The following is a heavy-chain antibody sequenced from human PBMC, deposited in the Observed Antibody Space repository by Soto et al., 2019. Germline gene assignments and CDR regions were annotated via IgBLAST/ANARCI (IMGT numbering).Heavy chain of an antibody. J-gene: IGHJ4*02. Sequence: QITLKESGPALVKPTQTLTLTCTFSGFSLSTSGVGVGWIRQPPGEALEWLALIYWDDYKHFSPSLESRLTITKDTPKNPVVLTMTNMDPVDTATYYCVHKGGGDRILDYWGQGTLVTVSS. CDR2: IYWDDYK. CDR1: GFSLSTSGVG. CDR3: VHKGGGDRILDY. V-gene: IGHV2-5*02. D-gene: IGHD3-16*01.